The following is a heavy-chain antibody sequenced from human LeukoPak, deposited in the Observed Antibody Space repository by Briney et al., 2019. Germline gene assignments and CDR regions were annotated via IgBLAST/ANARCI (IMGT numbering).Heavy chain of an antibody. CDR3: ARGGGYASPIGY. J-gene: IGHJ4*02. D-gene: IGHD5-12*01. CDR2: IYHSGST. CDR1: GGSISTYY. Sequence: SETLSITCTLAGGSISTYYWSWIRQPPGKGLEWIGYIYHSGSTNYNPSLKSRVTISVDTSKNQFSLKLSSVTAEDTAVYYCARGGGYASPIGYWGQGALLTVSS. V-gene: IGHV4-59*01.